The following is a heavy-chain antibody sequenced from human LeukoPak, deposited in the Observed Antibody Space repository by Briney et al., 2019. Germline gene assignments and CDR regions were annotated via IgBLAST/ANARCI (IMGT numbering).Heavy chain of an antibody. V-gene: IGHV4-4*02. CDR1: GGSISSSNW. Sequence: SGTLSLTCAVSGGSISSSNWWSWVRQPPGKGLEWIGEIYHSGSTNYNPSLKSRVTISVDKSKNQFSLKLSSVTAADTAVYYCARGSGSGSWQGGGGLGYWGQGTLATVSS. CDR3: ARGSGSGSWQGGGGLGY. CDR2: IYHSGST. D-gene: IGHD6-13*01. J-gene: IGHJ4*02.